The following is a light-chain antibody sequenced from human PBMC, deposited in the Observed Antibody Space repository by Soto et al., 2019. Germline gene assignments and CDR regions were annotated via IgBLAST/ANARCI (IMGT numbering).Light chain of an antibody. J-gene: IGKJ4*01. V-gene: IGKV3-15*01. CDR2: GAS. Sequence: EIVMTQSPATLSVSPGARATLSCRASQSVSSNLAWYQQKPGQAPRLLIYGASTRASGIPARFSGSGSGTDFTLTISSLQSEDFAVYYCQQYNNWPPLTFGGGTKLEIK. CDR1: QSVSSN. CDR3: QQYNNWPPLT.